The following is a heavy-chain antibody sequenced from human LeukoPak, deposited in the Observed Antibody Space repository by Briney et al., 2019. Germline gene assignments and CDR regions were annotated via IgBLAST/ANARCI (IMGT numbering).Heavy chain of an antibody. J-gene: IGHJ6*02. V-gene: IGHV4-61*01. D-gene: IGHD6-13*01. CDR1: GGSVSIGSYY. CDR2: NYYSERN. Sequence: AETLCLTCAVSGGSVSIGSYYWSWIRPPPGKGLELNGYNYYSERNNSNASLKSRPTISVDTHNNQYLLKLSSVTAADTAVYYCARDGHRDNSSSWYSPYYYYDYGMDVWGQGTTVTVSS. CDR3: ARDGHRDNSSSWYSPYYYYDYGMDV.